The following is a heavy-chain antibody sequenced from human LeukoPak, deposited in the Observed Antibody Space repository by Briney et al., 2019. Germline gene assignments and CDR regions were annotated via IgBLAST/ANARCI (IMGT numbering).Heavy chain of an antibody. J-gene: IGHJ5*02. V-gene: IGHV4-59*01. CDR3: ARSENWVLDGFDP. CDR2: IYYSGSP. CDR1: SGSITSYY. Sequence: PSETLSLTCTVSSGSITSYYWSWIRQPPGKGLEWIGFIYYSGSPNYNPSLKSRITISIDTSKNQFSLKRTSVTAADTAVYYCARSENWVLDGFDPWGQGTLVTVSS. D-gene: IGHD7-27*01.